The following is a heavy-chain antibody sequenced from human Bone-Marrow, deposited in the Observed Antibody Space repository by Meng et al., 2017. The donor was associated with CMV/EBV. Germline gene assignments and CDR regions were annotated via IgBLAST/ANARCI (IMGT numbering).Heavy chain of an antibody. CDR3: ARGDGYYYGMDV. CDR2: IYYSGST. D-gene: IGHD5-24*01. V-gene: IGHV4-59*01. J-gene: IGHJ6*02. Sequence: GSLRLSCTVSGGSISSYYWSWIRQPPGKGLEWIGYIYYSGSTNYNPSLKSRVTISVDTSKNQFSLKLSSVTAADTAVYYCARGDGYYYGMDVWGQGTTVTVSS. CDR1: GGSISSYY.